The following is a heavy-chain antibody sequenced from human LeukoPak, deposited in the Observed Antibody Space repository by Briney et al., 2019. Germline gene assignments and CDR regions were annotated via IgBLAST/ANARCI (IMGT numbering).Heavy chain of an antibody. D-gene: IGHD2-15*01. CDR3: AGHTRGGSFLNWFDP. V-gene: IGHV4-39*01. J-gene: IGHJ5*02. CDR1: GGSISSSSYY. CDR2: IYYSGST. Sequence: SETLSLTCTVSGGSISSSSYYWGWIRQPPGKGLEWIGSIYYSGSTYYNPSLKSRVTISVDTSKNQFSLKLSSVTAADTAVYYCAGHTRGGSFLNWFDPWGQGTLVTVSS.